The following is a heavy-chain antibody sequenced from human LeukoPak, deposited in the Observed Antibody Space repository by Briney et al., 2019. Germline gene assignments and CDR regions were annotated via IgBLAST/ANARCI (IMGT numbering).Heavy chain of an antibody. CDR2: IYTSGST. J-gene: IGHJ5*02. V-gene: IGHV4-61*02. CDR1: GGSISSGSYY. D-gene: IGHD5-18*01. Sequence: PSETLSLTCTVSGGSISSGSYYWSWIRQPAGKGLEWIGRIYTSGSTNYNPSLKSRVTISVDTSKNQFSLKLSSVTAADTAVYYCARDERGYSYGSPARQNWFDPWGQGTLVTVSS. CDR3: ARDERGYSYGSPARQNWFDP.